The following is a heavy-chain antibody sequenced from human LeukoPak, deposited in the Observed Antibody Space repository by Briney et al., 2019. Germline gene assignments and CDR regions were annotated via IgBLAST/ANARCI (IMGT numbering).Heavy chain of an antibody. Sequence: GGSLRLSCAASGFTFSSYGMHWVRQAPGKGLEWVAVIWYDGSNKYYADSVKGRFTISRDNSKNTLYLQMNSLRAEDTAVYYCAKGSPYYYDSSGYSGLDYWGQGTLVTVSS. CDR1: GFTFSSYG. CDR3: AKGSPYYYDSSGYSGLDY. V-gene: IGHV3-33*06. J-gene: IGHJ4*02. D-gene: IGHD3-22*01. CDR2: IWYDGSNK.